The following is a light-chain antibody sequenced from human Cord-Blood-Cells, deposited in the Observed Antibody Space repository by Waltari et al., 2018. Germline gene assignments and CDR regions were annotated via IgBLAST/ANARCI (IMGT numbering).Light chain of an antibody. CDR3: CSYAGSSTWV. CDR1: SSDVGSYNL. J-gene: IGLJ3*02. Sequence: GSPGQSLTISCTGTSSDVGSYNLVSWYQQHPGKAPKLMIYEVSKRPSGVSNRFSGSKSGNTASLTISGLQAEDEADYYCCSYAGSSTWVFGGGTKLTVL. V-gene: IGLV2-23*02. CDR2: EVS.